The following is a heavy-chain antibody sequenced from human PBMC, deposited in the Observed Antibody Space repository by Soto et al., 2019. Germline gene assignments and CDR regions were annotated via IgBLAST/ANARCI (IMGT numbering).Heavy chain of an antibody. V-gene: IGHV4-39*01. J-gene: IGHJ4*02. CDR2: IYYSGRT. D-gene: IGHD3-3*01. CDR3: ARHSLFDFWSGYYTGGFDY. Sequence: PSEPLSLTCTVSGVSISIGGYYWGWIRQHPGKGLEWIGNIYYSGRTYYNPSLKSRVIISVDTSKNQFSLKLSSVTAADTAVYYCARHSLFDFWSGYYTGGFDYWGQGTLVTVSS. CDR1: GVSISIGGYY.